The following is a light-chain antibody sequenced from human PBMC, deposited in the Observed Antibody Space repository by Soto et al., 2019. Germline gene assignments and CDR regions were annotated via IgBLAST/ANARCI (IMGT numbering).Light chain of an antibody. V-gene: IGKV3D-15*01. Sequence: EVVMTQSPATVSVSPGERTSLSCRASQSIGTNLGWYKQKPGQAPRLLIIKTYIRAAGVPARFSGSGSGKEFTLPTRSLQSKDIGVYYCQQYADGPLTSGGGTKVDIK. J-gene: IGKJ4*01. CDR1: QSIGTN. CDR2: KTY. CDR3: QQYADGPLT.